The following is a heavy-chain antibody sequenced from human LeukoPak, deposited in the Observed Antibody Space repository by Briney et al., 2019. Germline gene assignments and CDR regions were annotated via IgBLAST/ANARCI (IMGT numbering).Heavy chain of an antibody. CDR3: AREETYYYDSSGYPTDY. CDR1: GFTFSSYV. V-gene: IGHV3-23*01. J-gene: IGHJ4*02. Sequence: QSGGSLRLSCAASGFTFSSYVMNWVRQAPGKGLEWVSAISGSGGSTYYADSVKGRFTISRDNSKKTLYLQMNSLRAEDTAVYYCAREETYYYDSSGYPTDYWGQGTLVTVSS. CDR2: ISGSGGST. D-gene: IGHD3-22*01.